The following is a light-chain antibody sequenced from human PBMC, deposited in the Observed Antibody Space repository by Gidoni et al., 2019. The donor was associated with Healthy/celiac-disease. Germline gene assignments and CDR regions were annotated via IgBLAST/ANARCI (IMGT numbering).Light chain of an antibody. V-gene: IGKV3-20*01. Sequence: DIVLTQSPGTLSLSPGERATLSCRASQSVSSSYLAWYQQKPGQAPRLLIYGASSRATGIPDRFSGSGSGTDFTLTISRLEPEDFAVYYCQQYGSSPTFXPXTKVEIK. CDR3: QQYGSSPT. CDR1: QSVSSSY. CDR2: GAS. J-gene: IGKJ3*01.